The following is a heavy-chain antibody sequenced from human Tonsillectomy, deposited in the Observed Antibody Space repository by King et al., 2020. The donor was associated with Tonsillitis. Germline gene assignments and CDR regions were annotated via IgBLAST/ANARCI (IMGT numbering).Heavy chain of an antibody. CDR3: ARLPHRVTTIPLHYGMDV. Sequence: VQLVESGAEVKKPGESLKISCTGSGYSFTNYWIAWVRQMPGKGLEWMGIIFPGDSDTSYSPSFQGQVTFSADKSISTAYLQWSSLKASDTAMYYCARLPHRVTTIPLHYGMDVGGQGTTVTVSS. CDR1: GYSFTNYW. J-gene: IGHJ6*02. CDR2: IFPGDSDT. D-gene: IGHD5-12*01. V-gene: IGHV5-51*01.